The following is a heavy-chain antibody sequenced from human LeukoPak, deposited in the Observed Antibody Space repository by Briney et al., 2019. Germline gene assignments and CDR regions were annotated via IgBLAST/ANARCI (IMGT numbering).Heavy chain of an antibody. CDR3: ARPREGD. CDR2: IYYSGST. Sequence: SETLSLTCTVSGGSISSSSYYWSWIRQPPGKGLEWIGYIYYSGSTNYNPSLKSRVTISVDTSKNQFSLKLSSVTAADTAVYYCARPREGDWGQGTLVTVSS. J-gene: IGHJ4*02. D-gene: IGHD5-24*01. CDR1: GGSISSSSYY. V-gene: IGHV4-61*05.